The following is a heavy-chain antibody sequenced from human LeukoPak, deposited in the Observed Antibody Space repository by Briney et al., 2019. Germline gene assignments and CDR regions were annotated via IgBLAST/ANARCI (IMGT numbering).Heavy chain of an antibody. J-gene: IGHJ5*02. CDR2: INHSGST. D-gene: IGHD6-13*01. V-gene: IGHV4-34*01. CDR1: GGSFSGYY. Sequence: SETLSLTCAVYGGSFSGYYWSWIRQPPGKGLEWIGEINHSGSTNYNPSLKSRVTISVDTSKNQFSLKLSSVTAADTAVYYCARGRDSSSAPGRGWFDPWGQGTLATVSS. CDR3: ARGRDSSSAPGRGWFDP.